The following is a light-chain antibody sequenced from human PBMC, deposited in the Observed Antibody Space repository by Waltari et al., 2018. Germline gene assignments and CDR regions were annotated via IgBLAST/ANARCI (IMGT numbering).Light chain of an antibody. Sequence: VLTQPPSVSAAPGQKVTISCSGTRFNIGNNYVSWYQQLPGTPPKLLISGNNKRPSGIPDRFSGSKSGTSATLGITGLQTGDEADYYCGTWDSSLSAGVFGGGTKRTVL. CDR3: GTWDSSLSAGV. J-gene: IGLJ3*02. CDR1: RFNIGNNY. CDR2: GNN. V-gene: IGLV1-51*01.